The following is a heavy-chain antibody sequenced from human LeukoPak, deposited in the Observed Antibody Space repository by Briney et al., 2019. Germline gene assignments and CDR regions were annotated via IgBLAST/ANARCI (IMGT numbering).Heavy chain of an antibody. J-gene: IGHJ5*02. D-gene: IGHD2-2*01. V-gene: IGHV6-1*01. CDR2: TYYRSTWYN. CDR3: ARRLTQYDCFDP. CDR1: GDSVSSNSVT. Sequence: QTLSLTCAISGDSVSSNSVTWNWIRQSPSRGLEWLGRTYYRSTWYNDYAVSVRGRITVNPDTSKDQFSLHLNSVTPEDTAVYYCARRLTQYDCFDPWGQGILVTVSS.